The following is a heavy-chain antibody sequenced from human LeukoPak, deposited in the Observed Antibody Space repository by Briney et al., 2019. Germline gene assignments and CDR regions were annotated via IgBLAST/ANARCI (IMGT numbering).Heavy chain of an antibody. CDR2: IIPIFGTA. CDR3: ARAVAIFGVVEPRGRWFDP. V-gene: IGHV1-69*13. J-gene: IGHJ5*02. CDR1: GGTFSSYA. Sequence: ASVKVSCKASGGTFSSYAISWVRQAPGQGLEWMGGIIPIFGTANYAQKFQGRVTITADESTSTAYMELSSLRSEDTAVYYCARAVAIFGVVEPRGRWFDPWGQGTLVTVSS. D-gene: IGHD3-3*01.